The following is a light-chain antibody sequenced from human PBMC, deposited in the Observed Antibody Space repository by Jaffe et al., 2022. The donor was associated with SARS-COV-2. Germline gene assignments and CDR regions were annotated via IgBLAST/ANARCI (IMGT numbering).Light chain of an antibody. J-gene: IGKJ1*01. Sequence: DIQMTQSPSSLSASVGDRVTITCRASQNIYTYLNWYQQKPGKAPKLLISAASSLQSGVPSRFSGSGSGTDFTLTISSLQPEDFATYYCQQSYITPWTFGQGTKVEIK. V-gene: IGKV1-39*01. CDR2: AAS. CDR3: QQSYITPWT. CDR1: QNIYTY.